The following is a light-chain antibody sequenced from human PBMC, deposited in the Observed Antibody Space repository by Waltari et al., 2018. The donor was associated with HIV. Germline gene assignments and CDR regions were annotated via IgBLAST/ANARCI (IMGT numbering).Light chain of an antibody. CDR2: EVS. CDR1: SRDVGGYNY. J-gene: IGLJ1*01. V-gene: IGLV2-14*01. CDR3: TSYTSSSTYV. Sequence: SALTQPASVSGSPGQSLTISCTGTSRDVGGYNYVSWYQQHPGKAPKLMIYEVSNRPSGVSNRCSGSKAGNTASRTISGLQAEDEADYYCTSYTSSSTYVFGTGTKVTVL.